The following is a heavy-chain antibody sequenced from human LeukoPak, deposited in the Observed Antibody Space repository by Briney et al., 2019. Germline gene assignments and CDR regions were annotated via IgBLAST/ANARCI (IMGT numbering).Heavy chain of an antibody. Sequence: QPGGSLRLSCAASGFTFSSYGMHWVRQAPGKGLEWVTFIEYDGKNKYYADSVKGRFTISRDNSKNTLYLQMNSLRAEDTAVYYCARDRVYSSSSKLGYFDLWGRGTLVTVSS. V-gene: IGHV3-33*05. J-gene: IGHJ2*01. D-gene: IGHD6-13*01. CDR3: ARDRVYSSSSKLGYFDL. CDR2: IEYDGKNK. CDR1: GFTFSSYG.